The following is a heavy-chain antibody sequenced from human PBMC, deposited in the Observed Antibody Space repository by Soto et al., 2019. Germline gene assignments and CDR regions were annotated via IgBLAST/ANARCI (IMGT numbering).Heavy chain of an antibody. V-gene: IGHV1-2*04. CDR2: INPKSGGT. D-gene: IGHD2-8*01. CDR3: ARGHSTDCSNGVCSFFYNHEMDV. CDR1: GYSFTDYN. Sequence: QVQLVQSGAEVKKPGASVRVSCKASGYSFTDYNIHWVRQAPGQGLEWLGRINPKSGGTSTAQKVQGWVTITRDKSISTVYMELTRLRSDDTAVYFCARGHSTDCSNGVCSFFYNHEMDVWGQGTTVTVSS. J-gene: IGHJ6*02.